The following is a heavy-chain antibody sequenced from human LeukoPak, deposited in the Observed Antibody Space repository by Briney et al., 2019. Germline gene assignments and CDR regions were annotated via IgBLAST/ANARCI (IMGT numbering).Heavy chain of an antibody. D-gene: IGHD3-16*01. CDR2: TYYRSKWYN. V-gene: IGHV6-1*01. CDR3: ARDVPDYDYVWGSFDY. Sequence: SPTLSLTCAISGDSVSSNSAAWNWIRQSPSRGLEWLGRTYYRSKWYNDYAVSVKSRITINPDTSKNQFSLQLNSVTPEDTAVYYCARDVPDYDYVWGSFDYWGQETLDTVSS. J-gene: IGHJ4*02. CDR1: GDSVSSNSAA.